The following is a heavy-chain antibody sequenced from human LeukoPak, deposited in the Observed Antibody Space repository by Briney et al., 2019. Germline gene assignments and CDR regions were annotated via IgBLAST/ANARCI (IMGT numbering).Heavy chain of an antibody. CDR1: GGSFSGYY. CDR2: INHSGST. D-gene: IGHD4-17*01. Sequence: SETLSLTCAVYGGSFSGYYWSWIRQPPGKGLEWIGEINHSGSTNYNLSLKSRVTISVDTSKNQFSLKLSSVTAADTAVYYCARVTSYGHRYFDYWGQGTLVTVSS. CDR3: ARVTSYGHRYFDY. J-gene: IGHJ4*02. V-gene: IGHV4-34*01.